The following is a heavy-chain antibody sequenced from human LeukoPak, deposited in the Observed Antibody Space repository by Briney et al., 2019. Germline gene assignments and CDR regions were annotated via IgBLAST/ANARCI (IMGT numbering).Heavy chain of an antibody. V-gene: IGHV4-39*07. CDR1: DGSISSSSYY. J-gene: IGHJ4*02. Sequence: SETLSLTCTVSDGSISSSSYYWGWIRQPPGKGLEWIGSIYYSGSTYYNPSLKSRVTISVDTSKNQFSLKLSSVTAADTAVHYSAREGAIGYCSSTSCSPPDYWGQGTLVTVSS. D-gene: IGHD2-2*01. CDR2: IYYSGST. CDR3: AREGAIGYCSSTSCSPPDY.